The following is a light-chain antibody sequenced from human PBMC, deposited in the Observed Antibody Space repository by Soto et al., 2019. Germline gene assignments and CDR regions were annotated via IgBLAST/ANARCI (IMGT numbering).Light chain of an antibody. J-gene: IGKJ2*01. CDR3: QQLRTYPYT. Sequence: DIHLTQSPSFLSASVGDRVTVTCRASQDISTYLAWFQQKPGKAPQLLVYPASTLQGGVPSRFSGRGSGTEFSLTIRSLQPEDFATYYCQQLRTYPYTFGQWTKLDIK. V-gene: IGKV1-9*01. CDR1: QDISTY. CDR2: PAS.